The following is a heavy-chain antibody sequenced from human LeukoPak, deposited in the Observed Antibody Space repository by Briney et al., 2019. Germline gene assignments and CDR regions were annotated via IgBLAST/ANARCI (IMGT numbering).Heavy chain of an antibody. CDR3: ASIQPPFDY. V-gene: IGHV4-34*01. CDR2: INYSGST. D-gene: IGHD5-18*01. J-gene: IGHJ4*02. Sequence: SETLSLTCAVYGGSFSGYYWSWIRQPPGKGLEWIGEINYSGSTNYNPSLKSRVTISVDTSKNQFSLKLSSVTAADTAVYYCASIQPPFDYWGQGTLVTVSS. CDR1: GGSFSGYY.